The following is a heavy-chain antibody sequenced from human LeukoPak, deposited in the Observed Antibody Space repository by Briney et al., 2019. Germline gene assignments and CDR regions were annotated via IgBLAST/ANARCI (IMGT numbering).Heavy chain of an antibody. CDR3: ARDESVVVVAATHSSYYYYGMDV. V-gene: IGHV4-4*07. CDR1: GGSISSYY. CDR2: IYTSGST. D-gene: IGHD2-15*01. Sequence: SETLSLTCTVSGGSISSYYWSWIRQPAGKGLEWIGRIYTSGSTNYNPSLKSRVTMSVDTSKNQFSLKLSSVTAAVTAVYYCARDESVVVVAATHSSYYYYGMDVWGQGTTVTVSS. J-gene: IGHJ6*02.